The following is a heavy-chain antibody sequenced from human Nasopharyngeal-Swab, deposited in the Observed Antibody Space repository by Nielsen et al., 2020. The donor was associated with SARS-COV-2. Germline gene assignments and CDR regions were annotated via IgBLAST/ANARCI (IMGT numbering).Heavy chain of an antibody. CDR2: ISWNSGSI. CDR1: GFTSVDNA. J-gene: IGHJ6*02. CDR3: ASADYYYYGMDV. V-gene: IGHV3-9*02. Sequence: GRLLRPSFAPPGFTSVDNALHWVRRAPAKGLEWIAAISWNSGSIGYADSVKGRFTISIDKAKNSLYLQMNSLRAEDTALYYCASADYYYYGMDVWGQGTTVTVSS.